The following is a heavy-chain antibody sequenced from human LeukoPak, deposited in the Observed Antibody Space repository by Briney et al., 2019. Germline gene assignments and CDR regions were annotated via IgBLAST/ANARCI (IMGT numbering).Heavy chain of an antibody. V-gene: IGHV4-4*07. D-gene: IGHD4-17*01. Sequence: PSETPSFTRTVSGGSISSYYWSWIRQPAGKGLEWIGRIYTSGSTNYNPSLKSRVTMSVDTSKNQFSLKLSSVTAADTAVYYCARDLGDYGDYVEYWGQGTLVTVSS. J-gene: IGHJ4*02. CDR3: ARDLGDYGDYVEY. CDR2: IYTSGST. CDR1: GGSISSYY.